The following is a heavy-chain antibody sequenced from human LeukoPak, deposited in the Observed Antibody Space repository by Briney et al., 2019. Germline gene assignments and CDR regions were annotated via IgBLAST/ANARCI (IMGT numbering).Heavy chain of an antibody. CDR3: ARGSIFGVVDYYYYMDV. Sequence: ASVKVSCKASGYTFTSYYMHWVRQAPGQGLEWMGIINPSGGSTSYAQKFQGRVTMTRDTSTSTVYMELSSLRSEDTAVYYCARGSIFGVVDYYYYMDVWGKGTTVTVSS. V-gene: IGHV1-46*01. CDR1: GYTFTSYY. D-gene: IGHD3-3*01. J-gene: IGHJ6*03. CDR2: INPSGGST.